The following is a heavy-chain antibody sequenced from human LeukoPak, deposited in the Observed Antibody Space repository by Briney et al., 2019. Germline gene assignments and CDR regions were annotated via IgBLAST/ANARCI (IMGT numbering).Heavy chain of an antibody. J-gene: IGHJ4*02. CDR2: ISYDGSDK. CDR1: GFTFSNFG. D-gene: IGHD1-7*01. Sequence: PGGSLRLSCAASGFTFSNFGMHWVRQAPGKGLEWVAVISYDGSDKFYADSVKGRFTISRDNSKNTLYLQMNSLRTEDTAVYYCAENRVVFSLNYAYYFDYWGQGTLVTVSS. V-gene: IGHV3-30*03. CDR3: AENRVVFSLNYAYYFDY.